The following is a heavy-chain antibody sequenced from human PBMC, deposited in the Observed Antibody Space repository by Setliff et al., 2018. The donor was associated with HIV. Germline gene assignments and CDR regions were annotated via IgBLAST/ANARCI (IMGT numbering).Heavy chain of an antibody. CDR1: GFTFNTYA. CDR2: ISGSGAST. V-gene: IGHV3-23*01. J-gene: IGHJ4*01. Sequence: ETLSLSCAASGFTFNTYAMSWVRQAPGKGLEWVSVISGSGASTFYADSVKGRFTISRDNSKSTLYLQMNGLRVEDTAVYYCAKDGISGGAYPPYYFDYWGHGTLVTVS. D-gene: IGHD2-15*01. CDR3: AKDGISGGAYPPYYFDY.